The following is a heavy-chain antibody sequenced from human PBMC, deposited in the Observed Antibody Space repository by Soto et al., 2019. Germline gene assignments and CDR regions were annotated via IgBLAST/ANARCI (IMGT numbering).Heavy chain of an antibody. V-gene: IGHV4-39*01. CDR2: IYYRGNT. Sequence: SSETLSLTCSVSGDSINSDKYYWGWIRQPPGKGLEWIGSIYYRGNTYYNPSLQTRVTISLDKSKSQFSLRLNSVTAADSAVYFCARLEGLATISYYFDLWGQGAQVTVSS. CDR3: ARLEGLATISYYFDL. CDR1: GDSINSDKYY. D-gene: IGHD3-9*01. J-gene: IGHJ4*02.